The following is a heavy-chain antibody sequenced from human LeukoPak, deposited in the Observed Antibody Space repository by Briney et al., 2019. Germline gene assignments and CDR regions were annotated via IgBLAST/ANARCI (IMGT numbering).Heavy chain of an antibody. CDR3: AKDRYPGNVPIRVQD. CDR1: GFTFSSYG. V-gene: IGHV3-30*18. D-gene: IGHD2-21*01. CDR2: ISYDGSNK. Sequence: GGSLRLSCAASGFTFSSYGMHWVRQAPGKGLEWVAVISYDGSNKYYADSVKGRFTISRDNSKNTLYLQMNSLRAEDTAVYYCAKDRYPGNVPIRVQDWGQGTLVTVSS. J-gene: IGHJ4*02.